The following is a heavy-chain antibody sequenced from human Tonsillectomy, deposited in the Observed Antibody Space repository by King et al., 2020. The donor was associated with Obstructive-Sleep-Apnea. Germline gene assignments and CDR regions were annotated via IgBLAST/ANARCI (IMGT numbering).Heavy chain of an antibody. CDR2: IWYDRSYK. CDR3: ARESANYDILTGYLDY. Sequence: VQLVESGGGVFQPGRSLRLACAASGFTFISYGMHWVRQAPGKGLEWVAVIWYDRSYKYFADSVKGRFTISMDNSKKTLYLQMNSLRAEDTAVYYCARESANYDILTGYLDYWGQGTLVTVSS. D-gene: IGHD3-9*01. V-gene: IGHV3-33*01. J-gene: IGHJ4*02. CDR1: GFTFISYG.